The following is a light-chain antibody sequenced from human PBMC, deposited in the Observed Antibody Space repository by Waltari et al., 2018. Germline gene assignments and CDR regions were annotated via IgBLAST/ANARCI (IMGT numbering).Light chain of an antibody. Sequence: QLVLPQSPSASAFLGASLKLTCTLSSGLSTTIIPWLQQQPEKGPRFLMNVKSNGSHNKGVGIPDRFSGSSSGAERYLTISSLQSEDEADYYCQTGGHGTWVFGGGTRLTVL. V-gene: IGLV4-69*01. CDR1: SGLSTTI. CDR2: VKSNGSH. CDR3: QTGGHGTWV. J-gene: IGLJ3*02.